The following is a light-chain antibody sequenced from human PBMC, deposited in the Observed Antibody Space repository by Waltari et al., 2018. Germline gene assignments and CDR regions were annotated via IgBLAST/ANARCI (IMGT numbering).Light chain of an antibody. V-gene: IGKV3-20*01. CDR1: QSVSSSY. CDR2: GAS. CDR3: QQYGSSSPYT. J-gene: IGKJ2*01. Sequence: EIVLTQSPGTLSLSPGERATLSCRASQSVSSSYLAWYQQKPGQAPRLLIYGASSRATGIPDRFSGSGSGTDFTLNISRLEPEDFAVYDWQQYGSSSPYTFGQGTKLEIK.